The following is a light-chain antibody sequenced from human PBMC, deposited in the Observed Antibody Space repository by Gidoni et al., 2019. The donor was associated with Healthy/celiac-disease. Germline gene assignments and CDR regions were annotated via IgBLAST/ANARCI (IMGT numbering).Light chain of an antibody. CDR3: QQYGSSPLIT. Sequence: EIELTQSPATLSLSPGERATLTCGASQSVSSSYLAWYQQKPGLAPRLLIYDASSRATGIPDRFSGSGSGTDFTLTISRLETEDFAVYYCQQYGSSPLITFGQGTRLEIK. J-gene: IGKJ5*01. V-gene: IGKV3D-20*01. CDR1: QSVSSSY. CDR2: DAS.